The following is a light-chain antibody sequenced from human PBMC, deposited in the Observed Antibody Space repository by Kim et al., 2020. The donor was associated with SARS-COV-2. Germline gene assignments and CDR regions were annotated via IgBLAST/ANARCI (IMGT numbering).Light chain of an antibody. CDR2: DKN. CDR3: NSRDNTANHPVV. V-gene: IGLV3-19*01. J-gene: IGLJ2*01. Sequence: SSELTQDPAVSVALGQTVRITCQGDSLRTYYASWYEQKPGQAPVLVIYDKNNRPSGIPDRFSASRSENTASFTITVAQADDEAAYYCNSRDNTANHPVVF. CDR1: SLRTYY.